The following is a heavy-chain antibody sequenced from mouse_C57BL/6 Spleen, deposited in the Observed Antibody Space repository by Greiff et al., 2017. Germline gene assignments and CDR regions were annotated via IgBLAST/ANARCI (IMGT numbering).Heavy chain of an antibody. D-gene: IGHD1-1*01. J-gene: IGHJ2*01. CDR2: IFPGSGST. CDR3: ARRYYYGSSYGGGLDY. Sequence: LQESGPELVKPGASVKISCKASGYTFTDYYINWVKQRPGQGLEWIGWIFPGSGSTYYNEKFKGKATLTVDKSSSTAYMLLSSLTSEDSAVYFCARRYYYGSSYGGGLDYWGQGTTLTVSS. V-gene: IGHV1-75*01. CDR1: GYTFTDYY.